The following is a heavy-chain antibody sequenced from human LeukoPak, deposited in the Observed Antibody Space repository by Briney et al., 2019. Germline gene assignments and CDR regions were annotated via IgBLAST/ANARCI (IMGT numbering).Heavy chain of an antibody. D-gene: IGHD1-20*01. CDR1: GYSINSAYY. CDR2: MYHSGST. CDR3: ARQGYHWNDNNLYYFDY. V-gene: IGHV4-38-2*01. Sequence: SETLSLTCAVSGYSINSAYYWGWIRQPPGKGLEWIGSMYHSGSTWYSPSLKSRISISIDTPKSQFSLKLRPVTAADTAIYYCARQGYHWNDNNLYYFDYWGQGTLVTVSS. J-gene: IGHJ4*02.